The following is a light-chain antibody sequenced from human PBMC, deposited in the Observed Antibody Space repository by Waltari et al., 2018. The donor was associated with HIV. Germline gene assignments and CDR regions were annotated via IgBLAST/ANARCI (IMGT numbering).Light chain of an antibody. V-gene: IGLV1-44*01. J-gene: IGLJ2*01. CDR3: ASWDDSLKGVV. Sequence: QSVLTQPPSASGTPGQRVTISCSGSNSNIGSHPVSWYQQLPETAPKLLIKSTNQRPSGVPDRFSASKSGTSASLAISGLQSDDESEYYCASWDDSLKGVVFGGGTKLTVL. CDR1: NSNIGSHP. CDR2: STN.